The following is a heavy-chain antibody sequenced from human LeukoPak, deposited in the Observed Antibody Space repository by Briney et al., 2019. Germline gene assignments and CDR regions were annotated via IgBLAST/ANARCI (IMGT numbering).Heavy chain of an antibody. CDR2: IDSDGRST. CDR1: GFTFSTYW. CDR3: ARGGQGYCSGGGCYPFDY. Sequence: GGSLRLSCAASGFTFSTYWMHWVRQVPGKGLVWVSRIDSDGRSTNYADSVKGRFTMSRDNAKITLYLQMNSLRAEDTAVYYCARGGQGYCSGGGCYPFDYWGQGTLVTVSS. V-gene: IGHV3-74*01. J-gene: IGHJ4*02. D-gene: IGHD2-15*01.